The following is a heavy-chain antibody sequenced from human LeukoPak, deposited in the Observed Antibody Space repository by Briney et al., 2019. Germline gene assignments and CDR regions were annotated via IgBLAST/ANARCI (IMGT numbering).Heavy chain of an antibody. CDR2: IYYSGST. CDR1: GGSISSYY. V-gene: IGHV4-59*01. CDR3: ARGADDFWSGYYHAFDI. Sequence: KPSETLSLTCTVSGGSISSYYWSWIRQPPGKGLEWIGYIYYSGSTNYNPSLKSRVTISVDTSKNQFSLKLSSVTAADTAVYYCARGADDFWSGYYHAFDIWGQGTMVTVSS. J-gene: IGHJ3*02. D-gene: IGHD3-3*01.